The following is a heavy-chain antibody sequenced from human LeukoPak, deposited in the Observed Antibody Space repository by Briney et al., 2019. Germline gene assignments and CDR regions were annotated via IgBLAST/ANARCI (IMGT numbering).Heavy chain of an antibody. D-gene: IGHD4-23*01. CDR1: GGSMNNFY. Sequence: SETLSLTCTVSGGSMNNFYWGWIRQPAEKGVEWIGRHRTTGSTNYNPSLKSRVTMSLDTSKKQFSLKLTSVTAADTAVYYCARSDYGGDPTYDDFDLWGQGTMVTVSS. V-gene: IGHV4-4*07. J-gene: IGHJ3*01. CDR2: HRTTGST. CDR3: ARSDYGGDPTYDDFDL.